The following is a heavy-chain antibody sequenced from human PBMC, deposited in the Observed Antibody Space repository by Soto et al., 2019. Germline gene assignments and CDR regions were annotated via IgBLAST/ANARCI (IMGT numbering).Heavy chain of an antibody. CDR3: ARDRGPSIGYYPYWFDP. D-gene: IGHD3-22*01. CDR2: IIPIFGTA. J-gene: IGHJ5*02. Sequence: QVQLVQSGAEVKKPGSSVKVSCKASGGTFSSYAITWVRQAPGQGLEWMGGIIPIFGTANYAQKFQGRVTITAYESTSTAYMELSSLRSEDTAVYYCARDRGPSIGYYPYWFDPWGQGTLVTVSS. CDR1: GGTFSSYA. V-gene: IGHV1-69*12.